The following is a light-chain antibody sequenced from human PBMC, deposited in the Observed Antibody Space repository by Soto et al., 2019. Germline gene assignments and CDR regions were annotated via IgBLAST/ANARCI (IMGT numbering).Light chain of an antibody. V-gene: IGLV2-14*03. CDR2: DVA. CDR1: SSGVGGFNF. CDR3: SSYTTSSTRV. Sequence: QSALTQPASVSGSPGQSITISCTGSSSGVGGFNFVSWYQQHPGKAPKLMIYDVASRPSGVSNRFSGSKSGNTASLTISGLQTEDEADYYCSSYTTSSTRVFGTGTKVTVL. J-gene: IGLJ1*01.